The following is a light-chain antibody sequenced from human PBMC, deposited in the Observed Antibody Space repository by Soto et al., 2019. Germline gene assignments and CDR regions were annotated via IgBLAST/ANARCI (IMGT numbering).Light chain of an antibody. CDR1: SSNIGAGYD. V-gene: IGLV1-40*01. CDR2: GND. Sequence: QSVLTQLPSVSGAPGQRVTISCSGSSSNIGAGYDVHWYQQVPGAAPKLLIFGNDNRPSGVPDRFSGSKSGTSASLAITGLQAEDEADYYCQAYDNSLSAWVFGGGTKLTVL. J-gene: IGLJ3*02. CDR3: QAYDNSLSAWV.